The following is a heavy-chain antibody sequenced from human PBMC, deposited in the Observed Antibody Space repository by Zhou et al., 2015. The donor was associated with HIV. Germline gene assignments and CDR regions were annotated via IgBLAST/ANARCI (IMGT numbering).Heavy chain of an antibody. CDR1: GDTFRYYA. Sequence: QVQLVQSGAEVKKPGASVKVSCKASGDTFRYYAISWVRQSPGQGLEWMGWINGDNGKTRYAQQFQGRVTLTTDTSTSTAYMELRSLRSDDTAIYYCARDDSSGYHSFDYWGQGTLVTVSS. CDR3: ARDDSSGYHSFDY. J-gene: IGHJ4*02. D-gene: IGHD3-22*01. CDR2: INGDNGKT. V-gene: IGHV1-18*01.